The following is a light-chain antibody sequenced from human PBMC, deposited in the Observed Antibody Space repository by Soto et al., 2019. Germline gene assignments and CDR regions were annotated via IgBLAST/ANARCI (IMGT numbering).Light chain of an antibody. J-gene: IGKJ1*01. Sequence: EIVLTQSPGTLSLSPGERATLSCRASQSVSSNYLAWYQQKPGQAPRLLIYDSSSRATGIPDRFSGSGSGTDFTLSIIRLEPEDFAVYYCQQYDISPWTFGQGTKVDIK. CDR2: DSS. CDR1: QSVSSNY. V-gene: IGKV3-20*01. CDR3: QQYDISPWT.